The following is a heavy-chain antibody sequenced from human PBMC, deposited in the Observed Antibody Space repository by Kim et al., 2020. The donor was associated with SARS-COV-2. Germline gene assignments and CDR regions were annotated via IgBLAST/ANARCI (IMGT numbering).Heavy chain of an antibody. D-gene: IGHD6-19*01. Sequence: ASVKVSCKASGYTFTSYDINWVRQATGQGLEWMGWVNPNSGNTGYAQKFQGRVTMTRNTSISTAYMELSSLRSEDTAVYYCAVWLETNYYYYGMDVWGQGTTVTVS. V-gene: IGHV1-8*01. J-gene: IGHJ6*02. CDR2: VNPNSGNT. CDR3: AVWLETNYYYYGMDV. CDR1: GYTFTSYD.